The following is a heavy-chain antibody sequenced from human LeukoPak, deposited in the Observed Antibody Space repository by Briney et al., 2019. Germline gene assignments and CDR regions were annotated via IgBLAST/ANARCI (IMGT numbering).Heavy chain of an antibody. J-gene: IGHJ4*02. CDR2: ISGSGGST. CDR3: AKDLKPGLGI. Sequence: ETLSLTCAVYGGSFSGYYWSWVRQAPGKGLEWVSAISGSGGSTYYADSVKGRFTISRDNSKNTLYLQMNSLRAEDTAVYYCAKDLKPGLGIWGQGTLVTVSS. CDR1: GGSFSGYY. V-gene: IGHV3-23*01. D-gene: IGHD3-22*01.